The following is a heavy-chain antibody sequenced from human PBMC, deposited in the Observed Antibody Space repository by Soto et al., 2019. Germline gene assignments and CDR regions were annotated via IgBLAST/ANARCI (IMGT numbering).Heavy chain of an antibody. J-gene: IGHJ4*02. D-gene: IGHD2-2*01. V-gene: IGHV3-23*01. CDR1: GFTFSSYA. Sequence: GGSLRLSGAASGFTFSSYAMSWVRQAPGKGLEWGSAISGSGGSTYYADSVKGRFTISRDNSKNTLYLQMNSLRAEDTAGYYCAKSPVRKYQLLSAVDIAAPGIDYWGQGTLVTVSS. CDR2: ISGSGGST. CDR3: AKSPVRKYQLLSAVDIAAPGIDY.